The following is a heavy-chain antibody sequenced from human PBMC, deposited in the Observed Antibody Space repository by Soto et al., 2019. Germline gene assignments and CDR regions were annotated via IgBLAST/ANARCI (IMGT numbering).Heavy chain of an antibody. CDR1: GFNFRNHA. Sequence: GGSLRLSCAASGFNFRNHAMHWVRQAPGKGLEWMAVISYEGNKKYYADSVKGRFTISRDNSKNTLFLQMNSLGPEDTAVYYCAREGDITVIVVITSEIDYWGQGTLVTVSS. J-gene: IGHJ4*02. CDR3: AREGDITVIVVITSEIDY. CDR2: ISYEGNKK. D-gene: IGHD3-22*01. V-gene: IGHV3-30*04.